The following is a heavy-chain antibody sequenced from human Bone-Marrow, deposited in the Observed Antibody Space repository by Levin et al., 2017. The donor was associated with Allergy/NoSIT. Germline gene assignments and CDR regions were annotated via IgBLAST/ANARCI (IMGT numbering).Heavy chain of an antibody. V-gene: IGHV4-34*01. CDR3: ARGFRARGRGTKSCDY. Sequence: SETLSLTCAVYGGSFSGYYWSWIRQPPGKGLEWIGEINHSGSTNYNPSLKSRVTISVDTSKNQFSLKLSSVTAADTAVYYCARGFRARGRGTKSCDYWGQGTLVTVSS. J-gene: IGHJ4*02. CDR1: GGSFSGYY. CDR2: INHSGST. D-gene: IGHD3-10*01.